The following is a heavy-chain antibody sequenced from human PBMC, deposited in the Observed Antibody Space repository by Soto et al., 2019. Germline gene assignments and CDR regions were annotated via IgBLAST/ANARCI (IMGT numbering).Heavy chain of an antibody. V-gene: IGHV4-39*01. CDR2: IYYSGST. D-gene: IGHD6-13*01. Sequence: PSETLSLTCTVSGGSISSSSYCWGWIRQPPGKGLEWIGSIYYSGSTYYNPSLKSRVTISVDTSNNHFSLKLSSVTAADTVVYYCARHIVRGRNLIAAAGTRPLYYFDYWGQGALVTVSS. J-gene: IGHJ4*02. CDR3: ARHIVRGRNLIAAAGTRPLYYFDY. CDR1: GGSISSSSYC.